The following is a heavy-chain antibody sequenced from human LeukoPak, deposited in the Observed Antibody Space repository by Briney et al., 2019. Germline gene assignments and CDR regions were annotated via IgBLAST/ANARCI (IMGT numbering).Heavy chain of an antibody. CDR2: ISAYNGNT. J-gene: IGHJ5*02. CDR3: ATDYGSGGYRFDP. V-gene: IGHV1-18*01. CDR1: GYTFSSYG. D-gene: IGHD3-10*01. Sequence: ASVKVSCKASGYTFSSYGISWVRQAPGQGLEWMGWISAYNGNTNYPQKLQGRVTMTTDTSTSTAYMELRSLRSDDTAVYYCATDYGSGGYRFDPWGQGTLVTVSS.